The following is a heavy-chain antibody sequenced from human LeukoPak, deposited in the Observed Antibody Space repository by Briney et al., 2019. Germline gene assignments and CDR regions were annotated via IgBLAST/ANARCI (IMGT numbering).Heavy chain of an antibody. CDR3: VRQPYSSGFGPYWYFDL. V-gene: IGHV5-51*01. D-gene: IGHD6-25*01. J-gene: IGHJ2*01. CDR1: GYNFTNYW. CDR2: IYPGDSDT. Sequence: GESLKISCKASGYNFTNYWIGWVRQMPGKGLGWMGIIYPGDSDTRYSPSFQGRIIISADKSISTAYMQWSSLKASDTAIYYCVRQPYSSGFGPYWYFDLWGRGTLVTVSS.